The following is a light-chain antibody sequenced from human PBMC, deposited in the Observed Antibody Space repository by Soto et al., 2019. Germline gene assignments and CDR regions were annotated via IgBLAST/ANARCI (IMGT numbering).Light chain of an antibody. CDR3: QLYGSSKAT. CDR1: QSFSSSN. V-gene: IGKV3-20*01. Sequence: EIVLTQSPGTLSLSPGERATLSCRASQSFSSSNLAWYQQKPGQAPRLLIYGTSSRATGIPDRFSGSGSGTDCTLSISRLEPEDFAVYYCQLYGSSKATFGQGTKLEIK. J-gene: IGKJ2*01. CDR2: GTS.